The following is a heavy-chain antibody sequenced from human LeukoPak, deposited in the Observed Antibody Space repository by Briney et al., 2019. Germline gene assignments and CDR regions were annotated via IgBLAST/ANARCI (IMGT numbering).Heavy chain of an antibody. CDR1: GFTFNSYG. Sequence: PGRSLGLSCAASGFTFNSYGMHWVRQAPGKGLEWVALIWYDGSNKYYADSVKGRFTISRDNSKNTLYLQMNSLRAEDTAVYYCAKEEGRWGATALYYFDYWGQGTLVTVSS. V-gene: IGHV3-33*06. CDR2: IWYDGSNK. J-gene: IGHJ4*02. D-gene: IGHD1-26*01. CDR3: AKEEGRWGATALYYFDY.